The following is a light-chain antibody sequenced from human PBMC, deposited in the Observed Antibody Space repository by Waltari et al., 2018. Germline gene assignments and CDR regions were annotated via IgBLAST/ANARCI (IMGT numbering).Light chain of an antibody. CDR3: CSYTGSSTSYG. V-gene: IGLV2-23*01. Sequence: QSALSQLASVSGSPGQSLTITCTGASTDLASYNLVAWYQHHPNRAPKLIINEATKRPSGISHRFTGAKTGATASLRISGLQAEDEADDYCCSYTGSSTSYGCGGGTTVTVL. CDR1: STDLASYNL. CDR2: EAT. J-gene: IGLJ1*01.